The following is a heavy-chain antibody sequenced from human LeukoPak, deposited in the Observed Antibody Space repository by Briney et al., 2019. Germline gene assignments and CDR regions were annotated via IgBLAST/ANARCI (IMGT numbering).Heavy chain of an antibody. D-gene: IGHD3-10*01. CDR3: ARVWYGSGSLCYYYYYMDV. CDR2: IYSGGRT. Sequence: PGGSLRLSCAASGFTVSSNYMSWVRQAPGKGLEWVSVIYSGGRTYYADSVKGRFTISRDNSKNTLYLQMNSLRAEDTAVYYCARVWYGSGSLCYYYYYMDVWGKGTTVTISS. CDR1: GFTVSSNY. J-gene: IGHJ6*03. V-gene: IGHV3-66*01.